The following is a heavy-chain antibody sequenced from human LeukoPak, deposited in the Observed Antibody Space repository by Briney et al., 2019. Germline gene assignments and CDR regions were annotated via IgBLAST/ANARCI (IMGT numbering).Heavy chain of an antibody. J-gene: IGHJ5*02. CDR3: ARDHLDWFDP. V-gene: IGHV3-7*01. CDR2: IKQDGNEK. Sequence: PGGSLRLSCAVSGMTFKNYWMSWVRQAPGKGLEWVANIKQDGNEKCYVDSVKGRFTISRDNAKNSLYLQKNSLRAEDTAVYYCARDHLDWFDPWGQGTLVTVSS. CDR1: GMTFKNYW.